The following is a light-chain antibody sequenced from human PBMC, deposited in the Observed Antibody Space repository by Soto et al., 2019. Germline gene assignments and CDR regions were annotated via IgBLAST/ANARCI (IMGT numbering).Light chain of an antibody. J-gene: IGLJ3*02. CDR1: SSDVANYNL. CDR2: ATT. CDR3: SSYAGSNWV. V-gene: IGLV2-14*02. Sequence: QAVLTQPASVSGSPGQSITISCTGTSSDVANYNLVSWYQHHPGKAPQLIIYATTKRPSGVPDRFSASKSGNTASLTVSGLQAEDEADYYCSSYAGSNWVFGGGTKVTVL.